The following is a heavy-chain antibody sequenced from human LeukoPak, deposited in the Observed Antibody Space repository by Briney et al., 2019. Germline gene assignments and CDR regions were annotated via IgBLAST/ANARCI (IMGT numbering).Heavy chain of an antibody. V-gene: IGHV1-46*01. CDR1: GYTFTGYY. J-gene: IGHJ4*02. CDR2: INPSGGST. D-gene: IGHD7-27*01. Sequence: ASVKVPCKASGYTFTGYYMHWVRQAPGQGLEWMGIINPSGGSTSYAQKFQGRVTMTRDTSTSAVYMELSSLRSEDTAVYYCARALTGAHFDYWGQGTLVTVSS. CDR3: ARALTGAHFDY.